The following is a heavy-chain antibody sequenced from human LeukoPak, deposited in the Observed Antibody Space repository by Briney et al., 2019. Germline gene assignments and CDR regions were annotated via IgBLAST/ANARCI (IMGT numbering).Heavy chain of an antibody. CDR1: GGSISSGTYY. V-gene: IGHV4-61*02. J-gene: IGHJ4*02. CDR3: AREVQGYCSSTSCSPPYFDY. Sequence: SETLSLTCTVSGGSISSGTYYWSWIRQPAGKGLEWIGRIHISGSTNYNPSLKSRVTISVDTSKNQFSLKLSSVTAADTAVYYCAREVQGYCSSTSCSPPYFDYWGQGTLVTVSS. CDR2: IHISGST. D-gene: IGHD2-2*01.